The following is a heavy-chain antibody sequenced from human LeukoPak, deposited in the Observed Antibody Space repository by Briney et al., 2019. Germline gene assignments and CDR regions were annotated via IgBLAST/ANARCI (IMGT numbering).Heavy chain of an antibody. V-gene: IGHV4-39*01. CDR2: IYYSGST. D-gene: IGHD2-2*03. CDR1: GGSISSSSYY. CDR3: ARLGYCSSTSCYPIDY. J-gene: IGHJ4*02. Sequence: SETLSLTCTVSGGSISSSSYYWGWIRQPPGKGLEWIGIIYYSGSTYYNPSLKSRVTISVDTSKNQFSLKLSSVTAADTAVYYCARLGYCSSTSCYPIDYWGQGTLVTVSS.